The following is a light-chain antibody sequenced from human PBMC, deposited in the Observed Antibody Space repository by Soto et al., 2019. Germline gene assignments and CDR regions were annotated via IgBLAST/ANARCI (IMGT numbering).Light chain of an antibody. CDR2: GAS. J-gene: IGKJ1*01. V-gene: IGKV3-15*01. CDR3: QQYNNWPRT. Sequence: EVVFSQSPATLSFSPGERAILSCRASQSVSNFLAWYQQKHGQAPRRLIFGASTRATGIPARFSGSGSGTEFTLTINSLQSEDFAVYYCQQYNNWPRTFGQGTKV. CDR1: QSVSNF.